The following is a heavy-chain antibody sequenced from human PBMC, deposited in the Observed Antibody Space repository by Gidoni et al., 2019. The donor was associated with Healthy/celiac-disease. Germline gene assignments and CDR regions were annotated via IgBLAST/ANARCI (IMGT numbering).Heavy chain of an antibody. CDR3: ARDIVVVVAALSYYYGMDV. CDR1: GYTFTGYD. D-gene: IGHD2-15*01. J-gene: IGHJ6*02. V-gene: IGHV1-2*02. CDR2: INPTSGGT. Sequence: QGQLVQSGAEVKKPGAAVKVSCKAAGYTFTGYDMHGVRQAPGQGLEWMGWINPTSGGTNYAQKFQGRVTMTRDTSISTAYMELSRLRSDDTAVYYCARDIVVVVAALSYYYGMDVWGQGTTVTVSS.